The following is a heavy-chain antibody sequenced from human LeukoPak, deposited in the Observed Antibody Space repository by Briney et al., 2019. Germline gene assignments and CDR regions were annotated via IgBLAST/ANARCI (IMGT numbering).Heavy chain of an antibody. V-gene: IGHV3-23*01. CDR2: ISASGGST. CDR1: GFTFSSSA. CDR3: ARQRWLQFNGWYFDL. D-gene: IGHD5-24*01. Sequence: GGSLRLSCAASGFTFSSSAMSWVRQVPGKGLEWVSGISASGGSTNYADSVRGRFTISRDNSKNTLYVQMNSLRDEDTAVYYCARQRWLQFNGWYFDLWGRGTLVTVSS. J-gene: IGHJ2*01.